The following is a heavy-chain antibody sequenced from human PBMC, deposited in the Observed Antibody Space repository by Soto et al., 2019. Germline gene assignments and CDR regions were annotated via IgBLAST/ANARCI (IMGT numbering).Heavy chain of an antibody. CDR2: ISAYNGNT. D-gene: IGHD2-15*01. V-gene: IGHV1-18*01. CDR3: ARDIVVVVAATNYYYYYMDV. CDR1: GYTFTSYG. Sequence: GASVKVSCKASGYTFTSYGISWVRQAPGQGLEWMGWISAYNGNTNYAQKLQGRVTMTTDTSTSTAYMELRSLRSDDTAVYYCARDIVVVVAATNYYYYYMDVWGKRTTVTVSS. J-gene: IGHJ6*03.